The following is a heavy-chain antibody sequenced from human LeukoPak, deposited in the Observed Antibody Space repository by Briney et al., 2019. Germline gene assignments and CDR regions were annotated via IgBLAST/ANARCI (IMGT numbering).Heavy chain of an antibody. D-gene: IGHD5-12*01. Sequence: GASVKVSCKASEDTFSNYYMHWVRQAPGQGLEWMGIINPRGGGTNYAQKFQGRVTMTRDMSTRTLYMELSSLRSDGTAVYYCARVYSRLPYSFDSWGQGTLVTVSP. J-gene: IGHJ4*02. CDR1: EDTFSNYY. CDR3: ARVYSRLPYSFDS. V-gene: IGHV1-46*01. CDR2: INPRGGGT.